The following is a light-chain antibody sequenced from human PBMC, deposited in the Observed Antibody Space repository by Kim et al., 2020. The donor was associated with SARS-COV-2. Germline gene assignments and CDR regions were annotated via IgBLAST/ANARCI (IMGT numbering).Light chain of an antibody. CDR1: QTLDNW. V-gene: IGKV1-5*03. Sequence: YASMEDTVTITCRASQTLDNWLAWYQQRPGKAPKLLVYKSSNLQSGVPSRFSGSGSGTEFTLTISSLQPDDFATYYCQQYNSRYTFGQGTKLEI. J-gene: IGKJ2*01. CDR3: QQYNSRYT. CDR2: KSS.